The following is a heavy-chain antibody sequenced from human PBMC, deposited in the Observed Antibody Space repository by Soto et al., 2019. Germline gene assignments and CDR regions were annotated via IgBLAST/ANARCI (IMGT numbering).Heavy chain of an antibody. V-gene: IGHV1-8*01. CDR2: MNPNSGNT. Sequence: QVQLVQSGAEVKKPGASVKVSCKASGYTFTSYDINWVRQATGQGLEWMGWMNPNSGNTGCAQTFQGRVTMARNTSISTAYRELSSLRPEDTAVYYCAREVDYCEYQGWFDPWGQGTLVTVSS. J-gene: IGHJ5*02. CDR1: GYTFTSYD. CDR3: AREVDYCEYQGWFDP. D-gene: IGHD4-17*01.